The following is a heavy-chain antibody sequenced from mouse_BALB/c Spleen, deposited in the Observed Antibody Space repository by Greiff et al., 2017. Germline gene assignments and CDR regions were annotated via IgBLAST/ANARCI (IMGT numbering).Heavy chain of an antibody. Sequence: QVQLKESGAELMKPGASVKISCKATGYTFSSYWIEWVKQRPGHGLEWIGEILPGSGSTNYNEKFKGKATFTADTSSNTAYMQLSSLTSEDSAVYYCARFPAYYGNYGGYYWGQGTTLTVSS. CDR2: ILPGSGST. J-gene: IGHJ2*01. CDR1: GYTFSSYW. CDR3: ARFPAYYGNYGGYY. D-gene: IGHD2-10*01. V-gene: IGHV1-9*01.